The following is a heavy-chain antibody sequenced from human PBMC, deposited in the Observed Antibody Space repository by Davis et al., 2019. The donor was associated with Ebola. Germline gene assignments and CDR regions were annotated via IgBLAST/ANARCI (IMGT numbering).Heavy chain of an antibody. Sequence: ASVKVSCKASGGTFSSYAISWVRQAPGQGLEWMGWISAYNGNTNYAQKLQGRVTMTTDTSTSTAYMELRSLRSDDTAVYYCARDQYCGGDCYSYYFDYWGQGTLVTVSS. CDR1: GGTFSSYA. CDR2: ISAYNGNT. V-gene: IGHV1-18*01. CDR3: ARDQYCGGDCYSYYFDY. D-gene: IGHD2-21*02. J-gene: IGHJ4*02.